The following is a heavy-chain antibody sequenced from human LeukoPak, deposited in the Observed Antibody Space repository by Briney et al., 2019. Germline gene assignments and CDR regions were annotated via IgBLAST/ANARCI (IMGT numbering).Heavy chain of an antibody. CDR1: GLTFSTYA. CDR3: AISRSTATKPRGFDY. D-gene: IGHD2-15*01. J-gene: IGHJ4*02. V-gene: IGHV3-23*01. Sequence: GGSLRLSCAASGLTFSTYAMSWVRQAPGEGLECVSGISASGGSTYYADSVKGRFTISTDTSKNTLYLQMNSLRAEDTAVYYCAISRSTATKPRGFDYWGQGTLVTVSS. CDR2: ISASGGST.